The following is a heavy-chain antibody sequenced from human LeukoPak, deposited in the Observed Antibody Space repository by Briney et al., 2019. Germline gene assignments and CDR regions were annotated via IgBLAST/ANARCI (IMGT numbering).Heavy chain of an antibody. CDR3: ARVTEAPYYFDY. CDR1: GFTFSSYS. J-gene: IGHJ4*02. V-gene: IGHV3-21*01. Sequence: GGSLRPSCAASGFTFSSYSMNWVRQAPGEGLEWVSSISSSSSYIYYADSVKGRFTISRDNAKNSLYLQMNSLRAEDTAVYYCARVTEAPYYFDYWGQGTLVTVSS. CDR2: ISSSSSYI.